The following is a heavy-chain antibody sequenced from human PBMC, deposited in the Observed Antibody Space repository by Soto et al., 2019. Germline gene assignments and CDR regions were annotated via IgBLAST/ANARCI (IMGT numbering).Heavy chain of an antibody. D-gene: IGHD5-18*01. CDR2: ISSSGSTT. Sequence: GGSLRLSCAASGFSFSSYSMNWVRQAPGKGLEWVSYISSSGSTTYYADSVKGRFTISRDNAKSSLYLQMNSLRAEDTAVYYCARWGYNWGQGTLVTVSS. J-gene: IGHJ4*02. CDR1: GFSFSSYS. V-gene: IGHV3-48*01. CDR3: ARWGYN.